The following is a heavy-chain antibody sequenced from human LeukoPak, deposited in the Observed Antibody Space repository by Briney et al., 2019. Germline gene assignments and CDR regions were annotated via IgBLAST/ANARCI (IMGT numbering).Heavy chain of an antibody. J-gene: IGHJ4*02. CDR3: AITRISITIFGVVPPDY. D-gene: IGHD3-3*01. Sequence: PGGSLRLSCAASGFTFSSYAMSWVRQAPGKGLEWVSAISGSGGSTYYADSVKGRFTISRDNSKNTLYLQMNSLRAEDTAVYYCAITRISITIFGVVPPDYWGQGTLVTVSS. CDR2: ISGSGGST. V-gene: IGHV3-23*01. CDR1: GFTFSSYA.